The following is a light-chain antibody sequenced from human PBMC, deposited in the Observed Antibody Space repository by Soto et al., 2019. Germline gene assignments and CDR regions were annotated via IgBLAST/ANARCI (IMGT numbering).Light chain of an antibody. CDR1: QGIRND. CDR3: LQHNSYPRT. J-gene: IGKJ1*01. V-gene: IGKV1-17*01. Sequence: DIQMTQSPSSLSASVGDRVTITCRASQGIRNDVGWYQQKPGKAPKRLMYAASSLQSGVPSRFSGSGSGTEFTLTISSLQPEDFATYYCLQHNSYPRTFGQGNKVEI. CDR2: AAS.